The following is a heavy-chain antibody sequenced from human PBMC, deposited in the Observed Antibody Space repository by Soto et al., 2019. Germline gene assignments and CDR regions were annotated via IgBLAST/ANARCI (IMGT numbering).Heavy chain of an antibody. J-gene: IGHJ4*01. CDR2: IFSSGST. CDR1: GGSINTFY. D-gene: IGHD5-12*01. CDR3: AREGSYSAYNFAHGIQLWSFDF. Sequence: SETLSLTCTVSGGSINTFYWSWVRQPAGKGLEWIGRIFSSGSTSFNPSLESRVAMSVDTSKNHFSLNLSSVTAADMAVYYCAREGSYSAYNFAHGIQLWSFDFWGHGALVTVSS. V-gene: IGHV4-4*07.